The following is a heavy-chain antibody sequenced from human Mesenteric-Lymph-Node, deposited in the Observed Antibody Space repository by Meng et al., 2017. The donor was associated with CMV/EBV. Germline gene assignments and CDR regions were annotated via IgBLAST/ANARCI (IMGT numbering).Heavy chain of an antibody. CDR1: GFTFSDYY. CDR2: ISSSGSTT. Sequence: GGSLRLSCAASGFTFSDYYMTWIRQAPGKGLEWVSYISSSGSTTYYADSVKGRFTISRDNAKNSLHLQMNSLRAEDTAVYYCATFDYGDYTSWGQGTLITVSS. V-gene: IGHV3-11*01. CDR3: ATFDYGDYTS. D-gene: IGHD4-17*01. J-gene: IGHJ4*02.